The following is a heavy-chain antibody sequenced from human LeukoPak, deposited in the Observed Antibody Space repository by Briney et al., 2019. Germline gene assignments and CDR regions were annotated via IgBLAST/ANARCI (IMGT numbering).Heavy chain of an antibody. CDR2: IIPIFGTA. CDR1: GGTFSSYA. CDR3: ASGMTGTRDYYFDY. Sequence: ASVKVSCXASGGTFSSYAISWVRQAPGQGLEWMGGIIPIFGTANYAQKFQGRVTITTDESTSTAYMELSSLRSEDTAVYYCASGMTGTRDYYFDYWGQGTLVTVSS. J-gene: IGHJ4*02. V-gene: IGHV1-69*05. D-gene: IGHD1-20*01.